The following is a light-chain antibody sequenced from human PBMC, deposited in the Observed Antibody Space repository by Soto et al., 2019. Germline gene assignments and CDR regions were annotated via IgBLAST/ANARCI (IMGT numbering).Light chain of an antibody. CDR2: GAS. CDR1: QSVPKNY. CDR3: HQYASAPQT. Sequence: EIVLTQSPGTLSLSPGERATLSCRASQSVPKNYLAWYQQDPGQAPRLLIHGASIRATDIPDRFTGGGSGTDFTLTISRLEPEDFAVYYCHQYASAPQTFGQGTKVEIK. V-gene: IGKV3-20*01. J-gene: IGKJ1*01.